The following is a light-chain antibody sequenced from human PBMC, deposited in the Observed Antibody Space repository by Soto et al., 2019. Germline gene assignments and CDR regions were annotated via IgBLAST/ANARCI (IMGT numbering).Light chain of an antibody. CDR2: GAS. CDR3: QQSGGSVPWT. Sequence: EVVLTQYPGTLSLSPGERDTLSCRASQRVSRNYLAWYQKKPGQAPRLLIYGASTRATAIPHRFSGSGSGTDFTLTITRLEPEDFAVYYCQQSGGSVPWTVGPVTQVEIK. V-gene: IGKV3-20*01. J-gene: IGKJ1*01. CDR1: QRVSRNY.